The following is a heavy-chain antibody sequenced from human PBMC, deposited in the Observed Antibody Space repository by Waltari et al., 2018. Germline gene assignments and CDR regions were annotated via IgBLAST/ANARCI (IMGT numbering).Heavy chain of an antibody. V-gene: IGHV4-39*07. D-gene: IGHD3-3*01. CDR2: IYYSGST. CDR3: AGDNYDFWSGPPAD. Sequence: QLQLQESGPGLVKPSETLSLTCTVSGGSISSSSYYWGWIRQPPGKGLEWIGSIYYSGSTYYNPSLKSRVTISVDTSKNQFSLKLSSVTAADTAVYYCAGDNYDFWSGPPADWGQGTLVTVSS. CDR1: GGSISSSSYY. J-gene: IGHJ4*02.